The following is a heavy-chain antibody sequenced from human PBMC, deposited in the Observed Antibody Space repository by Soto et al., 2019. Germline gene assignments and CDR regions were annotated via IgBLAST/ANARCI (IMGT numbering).Heavy chain of an antibody. V-gene: IGHV1-2*04. D-gene: IGHD2-8*01. Sequence: ASVKVSCKASGYSFTDYHIHWVRQAPGQGLEWLGRINPKSGGTSTAQKFQGWVTMTTDTSISTASMELTRLTSDNTAIYYCARGDSTDCSNGVCSFFYNHDMDVWGQGTTVTVSS. J-gene: IGHJ6*02. CDR3: ARGDSTDCSNGVCSFFYNHDMDV. CDR2: INPKSGGT. CDR1: GYSFTDYH.